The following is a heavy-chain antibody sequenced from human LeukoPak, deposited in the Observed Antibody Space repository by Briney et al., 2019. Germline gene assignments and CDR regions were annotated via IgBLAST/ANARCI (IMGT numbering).Heavy chain of an antibody. D-gene: IGHD3-22*01. J-gene: IGHJ3*02. V-gene: IGHV3-20*01. CDR1: GFAFDDYG. CDR2: INWSGGST. CDR3: ARDRGNSGYYYYPDPFDI. Sequence: RSGGSLRLSCAASGFAFDDYGMSWVRQVPGKGLEWVSGINWSGGSTGYADSVQGRFTISRDNAKNSLYLQMNSLRAEDTALYHCARDRGNSGYYYYPDPFDIWGQGTMVTVSS.